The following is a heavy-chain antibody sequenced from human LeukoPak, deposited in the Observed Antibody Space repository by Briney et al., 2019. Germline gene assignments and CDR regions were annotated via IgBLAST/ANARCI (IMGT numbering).Heavy chain of an antibody. J-gene: IGHJ3*02. CDR2: IYHSGST. V-gene: IGHV4-38-2*01. Sequence: SETLSLTRALSRYSISSGYYWGWIRQPPGKGLEWIGSIYHSGSTYYNPSLKSRVTISVHTSKNQFSLKLTSVTAADTAVYFCARRVVTIGDDACDMGGQGTMVSVSS. D-gene: IGHD2-21*02. CDR1: RYSISSGYY. CDR3: ARRVVTIGDDACDM.